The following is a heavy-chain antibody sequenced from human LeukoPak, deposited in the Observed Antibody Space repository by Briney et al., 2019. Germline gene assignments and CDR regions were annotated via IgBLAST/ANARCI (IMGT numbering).Heavy chain of an antibody. CDR2: IYESGST. CDR1: GESLNSYY. J-gene: IGHJ4*02. CDR3: AGGAWATRLGS. Sequence: PSETLSLTCAVYGESLNSYYWSWIRQPPGKGLEWIGEIYESGSTEYNPSLKSRVTISMVPSKQQFSLSLTSVTAADTAVYYCAGGAWATRLGSWGLGTPVIVSS. V-gene: IGHV4-34*01. D-gene: IGHD2-15*01.